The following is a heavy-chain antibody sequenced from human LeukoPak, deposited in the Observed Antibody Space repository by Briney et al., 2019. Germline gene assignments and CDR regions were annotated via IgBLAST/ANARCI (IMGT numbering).Heavy chain of an antibody. J-gene: IGHJ4*02. CDR3: ARGHCSGGSCYFLDY. Sequence: PSETLSLTCAVYGGSFSGYYWSWIRQPPGKGLEWIGEINHSGSTNYNPSLKSRVTISVDTSKNQFSLKLSSVTAADTAVYYCARGHCSGGSCYFLDYWGQGTLVTVSS. V-gene: IGHV4-34*01. CDR2: INHSGST. CDR1: GGSFSGYY. D-gene: IGHD2-15*01.